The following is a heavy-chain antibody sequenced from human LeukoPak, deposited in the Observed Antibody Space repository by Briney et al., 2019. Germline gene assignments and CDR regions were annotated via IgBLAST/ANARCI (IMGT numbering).Heavy chain of an antibody. CDR1: GFSFDNFA. Sequence: GGSLRLSCVASGFSFDNFAMNWVRQAPGKGLEWVSLIIGSSGSTFYADSVKGRFTISRDKSKNTLYLQMNSLRAEDTAVYYCARGMRLSHSDYWGQGTLVTVSS. V-gene: IGHV3-23*01. D-gene: IGHD4/OR15-4a*01. CDR3: ARGMRLSHSDY. J-gene: IGHJ4*02. CDR2: IIGSSGST.